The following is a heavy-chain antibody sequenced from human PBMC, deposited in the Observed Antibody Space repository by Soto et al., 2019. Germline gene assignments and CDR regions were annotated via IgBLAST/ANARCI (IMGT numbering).Heavy chain of an antibody. CDR1: GFTFSNYW. CDR3: ARDVSSSWSLGYYYYGMDV. J-gene: IGHJ6*02. Sequence: EVQLVESGGGLVQPGGSLRLSCAASGFTFSNYWMTWVRQAPGKGLEWVANIKHDGSDKYYVDSVRGRFTISRDNAKNSRYLQMNSLRAEDTAVYYCARDVSSSWSLGYYYYGMDVWGQGATVTVSS. D-gene: IGHD6-13*01. V-gene: IGHV3-7*04. CDR2: IKHDGSDK.